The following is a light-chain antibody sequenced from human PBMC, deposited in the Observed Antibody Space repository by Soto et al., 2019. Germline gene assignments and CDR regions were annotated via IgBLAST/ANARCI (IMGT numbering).Light chain of an antibody. V-gene: IGKV3-11*01. CDR1: QTVSNY. Sequence: EIVLTQSPATLSLSPGERATLSCRASQTVSNYLAWYQQKPGQAPRLLIYGASNRATGVPARFSGSGSGTDFNLSITSLEPEDFAVYYCQQRSNWPPIFTFGPGTKVDVK. CDR2: GAS. CDR3: QQRSNWPPIFT. J-gene: IGKJ3*01.